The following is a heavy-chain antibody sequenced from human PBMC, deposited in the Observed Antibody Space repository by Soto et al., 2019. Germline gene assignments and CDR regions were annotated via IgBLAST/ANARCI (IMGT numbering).Heavy chain of an antibody. CDR2: IYYSGTT. D-gene: IGHD2-21*02. V-gene: IGHV4-59*01. CDR3: ASVNLAYCGGDCYSP. J-gene: IGHJ5*02. Sequence: SETLSLTCTVSGGSIGTYYWSWIRQPPGKGLEWIGYIYYSGTTHYSPSLKSRVTMSVDTSKNQFSLRLSSVTAADTAVYYCASVNLAYCGGDCYSPWGQGTLVTVSS. CDR1: GGSIGTYY.